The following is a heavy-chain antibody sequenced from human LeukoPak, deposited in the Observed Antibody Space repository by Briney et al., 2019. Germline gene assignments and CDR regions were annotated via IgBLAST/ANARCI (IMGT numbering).Heavy chain of an antibody. Sequence: SETLSLTCTVSDDSISDYYRGWIRQTPGKGLEWIGYFYNSGRSTYNPSLKSRVSISVDTSKNQFSLKLSSVTAADTAVYYCARQTAVAGNFDYWGQGTLVTVSS. CDR2: FYNSGRS. V-gene: IGHV4-59*08. D-gene: IGHD6-19*01. CDR1: DDSISDYY. CDR3: ARQTAVAGNFDY. J-gene: IGHJ4*02.